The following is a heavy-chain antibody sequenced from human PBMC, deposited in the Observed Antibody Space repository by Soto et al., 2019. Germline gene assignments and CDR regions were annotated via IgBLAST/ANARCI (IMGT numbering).Heavy chain of an antibody. V-gene: IGHV1-69*02. Sequence: ASVKVSCKASGGTFSSYTISWVRQAPGQGLEWMGRIIPILGIANYAQKFQGRVTITADKSTSTAYMELSSLRSEDTAVYYCASGMYYYGSGSYYSFDYWGQGTLVTVSS. CDR3: ASGMYYYGSGSYYSFDY. CDR2: IIPILGIA. D-gene: IGHD3-10*01. J-gene: IGHJ4*02. CDR1: GGTFSSYT.